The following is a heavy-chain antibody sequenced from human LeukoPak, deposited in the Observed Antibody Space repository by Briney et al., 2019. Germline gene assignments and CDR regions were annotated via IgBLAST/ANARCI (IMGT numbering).Heavy chain of an antibody. D-gene: IGHD5-24*01. CDR1: GFTFSNYW. CDR3: ATAGNYRFDY. J-gene: IGHJ4*02. Sequence: GGSLRLSCAASGFTFSNYWMHWVRQAPGKGLVWVSRINADGSTINYADSVKGRFTISRDNAKNTLYLQMNSLTAEDTALYYCATAGNYRFDYWGQGIRVTVSS. V-gene: IGHV3-74*01. CDR2: INADGSTI.